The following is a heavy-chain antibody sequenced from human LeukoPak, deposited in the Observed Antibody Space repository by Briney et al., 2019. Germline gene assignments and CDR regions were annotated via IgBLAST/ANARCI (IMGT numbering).Heavy chain of an antibody. CDR1: GYTFTSYD. CDR2: MNPNSGNT. V-gene: IGHV1-8*03. Sequence: KPGSSGKVSCTASGYTFTSYDIEWVRQATGQGLEWMGWMNPNSGNTGYAQKFQGRVTITRNTSISTAYMELSSLRSEDTAVYYCARSGTSFDYWGQGTLVTVSS. J-gene: IGHJ4*02. CDR3: ARSGTSFDY. D-gene: IGHD3-10*01.